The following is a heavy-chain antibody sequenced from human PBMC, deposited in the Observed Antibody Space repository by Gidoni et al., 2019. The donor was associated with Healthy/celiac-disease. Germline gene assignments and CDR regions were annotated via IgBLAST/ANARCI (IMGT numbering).Heavy chain of an antibody. CDR3: ARGGGLEWLFPAAH. Sequence: QVQLQESGPGLVKPSQTLSLTCTVSGGSISSGSYYWSWIRQPAGKGLEWIGRIYTSGSTNYNPSLKSRVTISVDTSKNQFSLKLSSVTAADTAVYYCARGGGLEWLFPAAHWGQGTLVTVSS. V-gene: IGHV4-61*02. J-gene: IGHJ4*02. CDR2: IYTSGST. D-gene: IGHD3-3*01. CDR1: GGSISSGSYY.